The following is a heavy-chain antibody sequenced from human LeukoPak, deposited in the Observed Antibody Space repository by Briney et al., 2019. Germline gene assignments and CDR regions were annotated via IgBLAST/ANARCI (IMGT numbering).Heavy chain of an antibody. J-gene: IGHJ4*02. D-gene: IGHD3-22*01. CDR3: ARGRNTMTY. V-gene: IGHV4-34*01. CDR1: GFTVSSNY. Sequence: NAGGSLRLSCAASGFTVSSNYMSWVRQPPGKGLEWIGEINHSGSTNYNPSLKSRVTISVDTSKNQFSLKLSSVTAADTAVYYCARGRNTMTYWGQGTLVTVSS. CDR2: INHSGST.